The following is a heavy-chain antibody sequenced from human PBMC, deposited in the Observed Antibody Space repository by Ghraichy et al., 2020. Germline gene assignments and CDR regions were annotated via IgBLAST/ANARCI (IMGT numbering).Heavy chain of an antibody. D-gene: IGHD3-22*01. CDR2: ISGSGGST. J-gene: IGHJ4*02. CDR1: GFTFSSYA. CDR3: AKPRLGDYYDGSGSLDY. Sequence: GGSLRLSCAASGFTFSSYAMSWVRQAPGKGLEWVSAISGSGGSTYYADSLKGRFTISRDNSKNTLYLQMNSLRAEDTAVYYCAKPRLGDYYDGSGSLDYWGQGTLVTVSS. V-gene: IGHV3-23*01.